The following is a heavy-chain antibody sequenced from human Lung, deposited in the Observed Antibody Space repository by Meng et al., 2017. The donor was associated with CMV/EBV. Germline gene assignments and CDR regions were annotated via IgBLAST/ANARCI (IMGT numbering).Heavy chain of an antibody. Sequence: EVQLVESGGGLVQPGGCLRLSCAVSGFTLRGYWRDWVRQGPGKGLELVSRIYSDGRDITYADSVRGRFTISRDDAKNTLYLQMNSLRVEDTAVYYCARGVAESLGWEMGYWGQGTLVTVSS. CDR3: ARGVAESLGWEMGY. D-gene: IGHD1-26*01. CDR2: IYSDGRDI. J-gene: IGHJ4*02. V-gene: IGHV3-74*03. CDR1: GFTLRGYW.